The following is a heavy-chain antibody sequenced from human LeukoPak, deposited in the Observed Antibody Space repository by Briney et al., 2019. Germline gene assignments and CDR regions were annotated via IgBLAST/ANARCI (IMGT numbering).Heavy chain of an antibody. CDR2: INPNSGGT. CDR1: GYTFTGYY. D-gene: IGHD3-22*01. CDR3: ARSRTYYYDSSGYYFDY. V-gene: IGHV1-2*02. J-gene: IGHJ4*02. Sequence: ASVKVSCKASGYTFTGYYMHWVRQAPGHGLEWMGWINPNSGGTNYAQKLQGRVTMTRDTSISTAYMELSRLRSDDTAVYYCARSRTYYYDSSGYYFDYWGQGTLVTVSS.